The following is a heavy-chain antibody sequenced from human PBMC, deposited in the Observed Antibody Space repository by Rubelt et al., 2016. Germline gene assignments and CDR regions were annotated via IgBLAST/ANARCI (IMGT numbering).Heavy chain of an antibody. CDR3: TRDGYSSGFAPALDI. CDR1: GFSFNTYV. CDR2: MSYDGFSK. J-gene: IGHJ3*02. D-gene: IGHD6-19*01. Sequence: ETGGGVVQPGRSLRLSCAVSGFSFNTYVLHWVRQAPGQGLEWVAGMSYDGFSKYHADSVKGRFTISRDNSRNTLYLQMTSLRAEDTAVYYCTRDGYSSGFAPALDIWGQGTMVSVSS. V-gene: IGHV3-30*04.